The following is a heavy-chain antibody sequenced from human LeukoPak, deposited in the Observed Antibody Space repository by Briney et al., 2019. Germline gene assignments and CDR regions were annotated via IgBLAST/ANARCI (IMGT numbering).Heavy chain of an antibody. V-gene: IGHV3-23*01. Sequence: PGGSLRLSCAVSGISLSNYAMSWVRQAPGKGLEWVAGVSGSGGSTNYADSVKGRFTISRDNPKNTLYLQMNRLRAEDTAVYFCAKRGVVIRVILVGFHKEAYYFDSWGQGALVTVSS. D-gene: IGHD3-22*01. CDR2: VSGSGGST. CDR3: AKRGVVIRVILVGFHKEAYYFDS. J-gene: IGHJ4*02. CDR1: GISLSNYA.